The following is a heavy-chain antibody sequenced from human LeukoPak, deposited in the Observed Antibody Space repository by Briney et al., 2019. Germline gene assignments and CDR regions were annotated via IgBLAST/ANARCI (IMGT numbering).Heavy chain of an antibody. Sequence: ASVKVSCKASGYTFTSYYMHWVRQAPEQGLEWMAIINPSGGSTSYAQKFQGRVTMTRDTSTSTVYMELSSLRSEDTAVYYCARRQLWGSWVDYWGQGTLVTVSS. CDR3: ARRQLWGSWVDY. CDR1: GYTFTSYY. J-gene: IGHJ4*02. V-gene: IGHV1-46*01. D-gene: IGHD5-18*01. CDR2: INPSGGST.